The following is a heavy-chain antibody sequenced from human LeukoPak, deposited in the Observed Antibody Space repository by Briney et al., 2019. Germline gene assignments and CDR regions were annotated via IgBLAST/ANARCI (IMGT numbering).Heavy chain of an antibody. D-gene: IGHD3-3*01. CDR1: GYTFTSYY. J-gene: IGHJ4*02. CDR3: ARAERHYDFWSELDY. Sequence: SVKVSCKASGYTFTSYYMHWVRQAPGQGLEWMGIINPSGGSTSYAQKFQGRVTMTSDTSTSTVYMELSSLRSEDTAVYYCARAERHYDFWSELDYWGQGTLVTVSS. CDR2: INPSGGST. V-gene: IGHV1-46*03.